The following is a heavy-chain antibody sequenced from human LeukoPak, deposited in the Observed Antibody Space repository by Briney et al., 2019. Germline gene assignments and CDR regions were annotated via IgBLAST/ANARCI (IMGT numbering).Heavy chain of an antibody. CDR1: GGSISSYY. CDR3: ATRPYYYDSSGFAFDI. D-gene: IGHD3-22*01. CDR2: IYYSGST. V-gene: IGHV4-59*01. Sequence: SETLSLTCTVSGGSISSYYWSWIRQPPGKGLEWIGYIYYSGSTDYNPSLKSRVTISVDTSKNQFSLKLSSVTAEDTAVYYCATRPYYYDSSGFAFDIWGQGTMVTVSS. J-gene: IGHJ3*02.